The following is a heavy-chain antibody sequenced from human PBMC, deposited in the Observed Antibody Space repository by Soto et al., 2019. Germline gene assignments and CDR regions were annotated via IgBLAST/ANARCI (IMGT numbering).Heavy chain of an antibody. CDR2: IYHSGST. CDR1: GASISSGDYY. Sequence: ASETLSLTCTVSGASISSGDYYWSWIRQPPGEGLEWIGYIYHSGSTYYNPSLKSRAIISVDTSKNQFSLLLASVTAADTAAYYCARVSGTCTSCYWQGWFDSWGQGTLVTVSS. J-gene: IGHJ5*01. V-gene: IGHV4-30-4*01. CDR3: ARVSGTCTSCYWQGWFDS. D-gene: IGHD2-15*01.